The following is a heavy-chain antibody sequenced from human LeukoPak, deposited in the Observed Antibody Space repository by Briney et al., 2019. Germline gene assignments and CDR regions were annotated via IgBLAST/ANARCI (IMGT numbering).Heavy chain of an antibody. CDR3: ARVAYDSSGSPLDY. CDR2: MNPSGGDT. D-gene: IGHD3-22*01. V-gene: IGHV1-8*03. Sequence: ASVRVSCKASGYTFTSFDINWVRQATGQGPEWMGWMNPSGGDTGYAQKFQGRVTFTRDTSTNTAYMELSSLTSEDTAVYYCARVAYDSSGSPLDYWGQGTLVTVSS. CDR1: GYTFTSFD. J-gene: IGHJ4*02.